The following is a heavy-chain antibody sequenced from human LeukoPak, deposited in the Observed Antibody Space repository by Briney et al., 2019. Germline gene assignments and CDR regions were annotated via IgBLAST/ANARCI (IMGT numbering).Heavy chain of an antibody. CDR3: ATKQWLAPPPDS. CDR1: GFTFSKYW. Sequence: GGSQRLSCAASGFTFSKYWMLWVRHAPGKGLESVSRINTDGTVTTYADSVKGRFTVSRDNADNTMFLQMNSVRDEDTAVYYCATKQWLAPPPDSWGQGTPVTVSS. D-gene: IGHD6-19*01. J-gene: IGHJ4*02. V-gene: IGHV3-74*01. CDR2: INTDGTVT.